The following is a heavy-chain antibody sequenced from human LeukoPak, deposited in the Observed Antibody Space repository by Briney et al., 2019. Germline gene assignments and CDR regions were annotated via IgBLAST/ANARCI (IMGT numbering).Heavy chain of an antibody. D-gene: IGHD3-3*01. CDR2: INQDGSAE. V-gene: IGHV3-7*01. Sequence: GGSLRLSCAASGFSFSIHWMCWVRQAPGQGLEWVANINQDGSAEYYVDSVQGRFTISRDNAKNSLFLQMNSLRAEDTAVYYCARSPGVGTVDYWGQGTVVTVSS. J-gene: IGHJ4*02. CDR1: GFSFSIHW. CDR3: ARSPGVGTVDY.